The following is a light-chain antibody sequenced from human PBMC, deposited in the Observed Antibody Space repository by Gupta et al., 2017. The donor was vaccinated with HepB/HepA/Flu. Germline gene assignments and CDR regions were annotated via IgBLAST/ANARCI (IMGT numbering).Light chain of an antibody. J-gene: IGKJ1*01. CDR1: HDINSY. CDR3: QQFNNYPWT. CDR2: AAS. Sequence: DSELTLSQSALSVSVGDRVSITCRASHDINSYLAWYQQEPGKAPKLLIYAASTLETGVPSRFSGSGSGTEFTLTISSLQPEDFATYYCQQFNNYPWTFGQGTKVEIE. V-gene: IGKV1-9*01.